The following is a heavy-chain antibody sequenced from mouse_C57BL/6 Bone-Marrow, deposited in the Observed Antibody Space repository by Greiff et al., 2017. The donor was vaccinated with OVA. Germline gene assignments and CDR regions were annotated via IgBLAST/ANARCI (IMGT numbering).Heavy chain of an antibody. CDR2: IYPRSGNT. CDR3: AGYYYGSSYYFDY. Sequence: QVQLQQSGAELARPGASVKLSCKASGYTFTSYGISWVKQRTGQGLEWIGEIYPRSGNTYYNEKFKGKATLTAEKSSSTAYMQLSSLTSEDSAVYFCAGYYYGSSYYFDYWGQGTTLTVSS. V-gene: IGHV1-81*01. J-gene: IGHJ2*01. CDR1: GYTFTSYG. D-gene: IGHD1-1*01.